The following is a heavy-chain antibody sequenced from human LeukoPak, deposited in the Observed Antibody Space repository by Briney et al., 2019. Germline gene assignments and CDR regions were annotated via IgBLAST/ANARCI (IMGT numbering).Heavy chain of an antibody. D-gene: IGHD1-26*01. CDR3: ARAGSYYPGYYFDC. J-gene: IGHJ4*02. Sequence: PGGSLRLSCAASGFTFSSYSMNWVRQAPGKRLEWISYISGSSATIYYADSVKGRFTISRDNARNSLFLQMNSLRDEDTAVYYCARAGSYYPGYYFDCWGQGTLVTVSS. CDR2: ISGSSATI. V-gene: IGHV3-48*02. CDR1: GFTFSSYS.